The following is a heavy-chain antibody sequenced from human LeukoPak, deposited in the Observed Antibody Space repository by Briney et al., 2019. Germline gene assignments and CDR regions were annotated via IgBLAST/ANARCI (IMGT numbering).Heavy chain of an antibody. CDR1: GYTFTSYD. CDR3: ARGLSSGWYSDY. Sequence: GASVKVSCKASGYTFTSYDINWVRQATGQGLEWMGWMNPNSGNTGYAQKFQGRVTMTRNTSISTAYMELSSLRPEDTAVYYCARGLSSGWYSDYWGQGTLVTVSS. V-gene: IGHV1-8*01. D-gene: IGHD6-19*01. J-gene: IGHJ4*02. CDR2: MNPNSGNT.